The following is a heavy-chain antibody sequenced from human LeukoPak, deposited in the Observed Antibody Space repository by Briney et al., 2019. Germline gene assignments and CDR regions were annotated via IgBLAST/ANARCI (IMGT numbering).Heavy chain of an antibody. D-gene: IGHD5-12*01. CDR3: AREMGLNIVATFGY. V-gene: IGHV3-33*01. J-gene: IGHJ4*02. CDR2: IWYDGSNK. Sequence: HAGGSLRLSCAASGFTLSNYGMQWVRQAPGKGLEWVALIWYDGSNKYYADSVQGRFIISRDNSKNTLYLQMNSLRAEDTAVYYCAREMGLNIVATFGYWGQGTLVTVSS. CDR1: GFTLSNYG.